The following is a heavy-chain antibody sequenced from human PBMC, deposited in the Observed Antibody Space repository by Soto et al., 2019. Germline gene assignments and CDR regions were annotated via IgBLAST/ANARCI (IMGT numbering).Heavy chain of an antibody. CDR1: GGTFSSYA. J-gene: IGHJ4*02. Sequence: QVQLVQSGAEVKKPGSSVKVSCKASGGTFSSYAISWVRQAPGQGLEWMGGIIPIFGTANYAQMFQGRVTITAGESTGTAYMALSRLRSEDTAVYYGARDVIAAAGTAGWGQGTLVTVSS. CDR2: IIPIFGTA. CDR3: ARDVIAAAGTAG. D-gene: IGHD6-13*01. V-gene: IGHV1-69*12.